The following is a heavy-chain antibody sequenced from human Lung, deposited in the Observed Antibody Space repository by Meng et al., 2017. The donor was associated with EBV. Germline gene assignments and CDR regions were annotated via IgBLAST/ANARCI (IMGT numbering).Heavy chain of an antibody. Sequence: QSVQSRAGGDEAWAFVKVFLQGFCIHLHYCGYPWVGPVPGQRLEWMGWIDAANGNTKYPQKFQGRVTITRDTSASTVFMELSSLISEDTAVYYCARDRNYVHHFDYWGQGTLVTVSS. CDR3: ARDRNYVHHFDY. D-gene: IGHD1-7*01. CDR2: IDAANGNT. CDR1: IHLHYCG. V-gene: IGHV1-3*01. J-gene: IGHJ4*02.